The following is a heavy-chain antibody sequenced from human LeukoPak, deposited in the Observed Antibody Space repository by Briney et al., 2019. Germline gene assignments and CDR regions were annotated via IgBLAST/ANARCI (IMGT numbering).Heavy chain of an antibody. CDR3: AKSYRVQRLAFDC. D-gene: IGHD1-1*01. CDR1: GFTFSSYG. CDR2: ISGSGVST. V-gene: IGHV3-23*01. J-gene: IGHJ4*02. Sequence: GGTLRLSCAASGFTFSSYGMSWVRQAPGKGLEWVSAISGSGVSTYYADSVKGRFIISRDTSKNTLYLQMNSLRAEDTAVYYCAKSYRVQRLAFDCWGQGTLVTVSS.